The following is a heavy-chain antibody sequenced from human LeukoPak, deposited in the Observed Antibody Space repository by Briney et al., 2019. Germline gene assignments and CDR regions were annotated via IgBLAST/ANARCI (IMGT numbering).Heavy chain of an antibody. CDR2: IYYSGST. V-gene: IGHV4-39*07. Sequence: PSETLSLTCTVSGGSISSSSYYWGWIRQPPGKGLEWIGTIYYSGSTYYNPSLKSRVTISVDTSKNQFSLKLSSVTAADTAVYYCARCNRGGRTHYYFDYWGQGTLVTVSS. CDR3: ARCNRGGRTHYYFDY. CDR1: GGSISSSSYY. D-gene: IGHD1-14*01. J-gene: IGHJ4*02.